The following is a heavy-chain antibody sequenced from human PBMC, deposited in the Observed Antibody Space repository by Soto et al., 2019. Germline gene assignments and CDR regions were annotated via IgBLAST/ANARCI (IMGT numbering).Heavy chain of an antibody. J-gene: IGHJ3*02. D-gene: IGHD3-10*02. Sequence: QITLKESGPSLVKPTQTLTLTCTFSGFSLTTSGVAVGWIRQPPGKALEWLAPIYGDDDKRYSTSLKSRLAISRATSETQVVLTMTDMDPVDTATYYCALSKFGSSVGAFVIWGQGKMVTVSS. CDR2: IYGDDDK. V-gene: IGHV2-5*02. CDR1: GFSLTTSGVA. CDR3: ALSKFGSSVGAFVI.